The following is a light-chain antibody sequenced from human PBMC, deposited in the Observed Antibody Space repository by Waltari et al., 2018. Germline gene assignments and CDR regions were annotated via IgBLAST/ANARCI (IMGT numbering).Light chain of an antibody. CDR3: MQATHWPVT. Sequence: DVGLTQSPLSLPVTLGPPASISCRSSQSLVYTDGISYLNWFHQRPGQAPRRLIYKVSNRDSGVPDRFSGSGSGTDFTLMISSVEADDVGVYFCMQATHWPVTFDQGTRLEIK. J-gene: IGKJ5*01. V-gene: IGKV2-30*01. CDR1: QSLVYTDGISY. CDR2: KVS.